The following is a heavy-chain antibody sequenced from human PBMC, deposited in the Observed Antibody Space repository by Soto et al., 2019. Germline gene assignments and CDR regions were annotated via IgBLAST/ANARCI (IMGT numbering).Heavy chain of an antibody. V-gene: IGHV3-23*01. D-gene: IGHD4-4*01. CDR1: FVTLPSYA. J-gene: IGHJ5*02. Sequence: SCTAYFVTLPSYAIAWVRQAPGKWLEWVSTLIGGHYGTAYSYSVKGRFTVSRDNSKNCLYLQMNSLGVEDTAMYFCAKGKSTGDIDWFDPWGQGSLVTVSS. CDR2: LIGGHYGT. CDR3: AKGKSTGDIDWFDP.